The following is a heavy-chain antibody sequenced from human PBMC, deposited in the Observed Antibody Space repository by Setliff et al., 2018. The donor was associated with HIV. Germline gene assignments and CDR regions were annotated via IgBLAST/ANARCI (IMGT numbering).Heavy chain of an antibody. CDR1: GGSISTYF. CDR3: ARNSQKGIQPLLLAS. CDR2: IYYTGST. V-gene: IGHV4-59*01. J-gene: IGHJ4*02. D-gene: IGHD1-1*01. Sequence: PSETLSLTCTVSGGSISTYFWSWVRQTPGKGLEWIGYIYYTGSTSYNPSFRSRVTMSVDTSKNQFSLMLDPVTAADTAVYYCARNSQKGIQPLLLASWGPGTLVTVSS.